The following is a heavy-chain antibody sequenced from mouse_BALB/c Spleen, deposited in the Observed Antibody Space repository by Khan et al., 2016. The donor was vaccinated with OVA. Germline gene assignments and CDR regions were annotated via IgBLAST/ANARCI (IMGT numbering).Heavy chain of an antibody. V-gene: IGHV2-9*02. CDR1: GFSLSNYG. CDR2: LWTGGIT. Sequence: QMQLEESGPGLVAPSQSLSITCTVSGFSLSNYGVHWVRQPPGKGLEWLGVLWTGGITNYNSALMSRLSISKDNSKSQVFLKMNRLQTDDTAIYYYARSYDYDGGGFAYWGQGTLVTVSA. CDR3: ARSYDYDGGGFAY. J-gene: IGHJ3*01. D-gene: IGHD2-4*01.